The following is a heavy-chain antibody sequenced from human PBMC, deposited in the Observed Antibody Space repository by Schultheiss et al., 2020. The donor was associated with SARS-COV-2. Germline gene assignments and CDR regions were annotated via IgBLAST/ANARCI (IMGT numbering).Heavy chain of an antibody. CDR1: GGSISSYY. J-gene: IGHJ6*02. Sequence: SETLSLTCTVSGGSISSYYWSWVRQPPGKGLEWIGFIYRGGTTYYNASLKSRVTISVDTSKNQFSLKLSSVTAADTAVYYCARIDRALDGYIHYGMDVWGQGTTVTVSS. D-gene: IGHD5-24*01. CDR3: ARIDRALDGYIHYGMDV. CDR2: IYRGGTT. V-gene: IGHV4-59*06.